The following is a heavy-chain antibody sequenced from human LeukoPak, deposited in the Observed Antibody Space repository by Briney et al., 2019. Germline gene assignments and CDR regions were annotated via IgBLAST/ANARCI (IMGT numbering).Heavy chain of an antibody. J-gene: IGHJ5*02. CDR1: GGSISSYY. Sequence: SETLSLTCTVSGGSISSYYWSWTRQPAGKGLEWIGRIYTSGSTNYKHSLKSRVSMSVDTYKNQFPLKLSSVTAADTAVYYCARVSVGYGNWFDPWGQGTLVSVSS. CDR2: IYTSGST. V-gene: IGHV4-4*07. CDR3: ARVSVGYGNWFDP. D-gene: IGHD2-2*03.